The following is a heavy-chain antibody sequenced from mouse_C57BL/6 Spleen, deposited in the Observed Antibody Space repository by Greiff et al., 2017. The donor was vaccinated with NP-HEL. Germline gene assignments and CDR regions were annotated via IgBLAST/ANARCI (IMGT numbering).Heavy chain of an antibody. J-gene: IGHJ3*01. CDR1: GFTFSSYA. D-gene: IGHD2-3*01. V-gene: IGHV5-4*01. Sequence: DVMLVESGGGLVKPGGSLKLSCAASGFTFSSYAMSWVRQTPEKRLEWVATISDGGSYTYYPDNVKGRFTISRDNAKNNLYLQMSHLKSEDTAMYYCARDPLRDGYPSWFAYWGQGTLVTVSA. CDR2: ISDGGSYT. CDR3: ARDPLRDGYPSWFAY.